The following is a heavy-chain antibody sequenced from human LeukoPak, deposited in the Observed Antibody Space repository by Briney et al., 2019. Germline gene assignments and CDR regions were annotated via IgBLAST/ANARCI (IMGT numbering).Heavy chain of an antibody. J-gene: IGHJ4*02. Sequence: GGSLRLSCAASGFTFSSYWMSRVRQAPGKGLEWVANIKQDGSEKYYVDSVKGRFTISRDNAKTSLYLQMNSLRAEDTAVYYCARVDYYDSSGYGGFLEDYFDYWGQGTLVTVSS. V-gene: IGHV3-7*01. CDR3: ARVDYYDSSGYGGFLEDYFDY. D-gene: IGHD3-22*01. CDR2: IKQDGSEK. CDR1: GFTFSSYW.